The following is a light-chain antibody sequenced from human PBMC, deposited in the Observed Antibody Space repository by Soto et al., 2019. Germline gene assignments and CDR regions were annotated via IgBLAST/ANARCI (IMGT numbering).Light chain of an antibody. CDR2: KAS. V-gene: IGKV1-5*03. Sequence: DTQMTQSPSSLSASFGDRVTITCRASQTISSWLAWYQQKPGKAPKLLIYKASTLKSGVPSRFSGSGSGTEFTLTISSLQPDDFATYYCQHYNSYSEAFGQGTKVDIK. J-gene: IGKJ1*01. CDR1: QTISSW. CDR3: QHYNSYSEA.